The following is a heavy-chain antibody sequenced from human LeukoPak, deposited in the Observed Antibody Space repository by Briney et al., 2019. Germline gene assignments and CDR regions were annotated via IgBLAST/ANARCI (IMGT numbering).Heavy chain of an antibody. CDR3: ARSGLRKPYILIDY. CDR2: INPNSGGT. D-gene: IGHD4-17*01. Sequence: GASVKVSCKASGYTFTGYYMHWVRQAPGQGLEWMGWINPNSGGTNYAQKLQGRVTMTTDTSTSTAYMELRSLRSDDTAVYYCARSGLRKPYILIDYWGQGTLVTVSS. J-gene: IGHJ4*02. CDR1: GYTFTGYY. V-gene: IGHV1-2*02.